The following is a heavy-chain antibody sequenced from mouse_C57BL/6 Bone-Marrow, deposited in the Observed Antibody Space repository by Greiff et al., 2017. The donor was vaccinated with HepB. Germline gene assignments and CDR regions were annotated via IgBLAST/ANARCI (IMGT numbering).Heavy chain of an antibody. Sequence: QVQLQQSGPELVKPGASVKISCKASGYAFSSSWMNWVKQRPGKGLEWIGRIYPGDGDTNYNGKFKGKATLTADKSSSTAYMQLSSLTSEDSAVYFCARRGVDYDLYAMDYWGQGTSGTVSS. CDR2: IYPGDGDT. CDR1: GYAFSSSW. J-gene: IGHJ4*01. CDR3: ARRGVDYDLYAMDY. V-gene: IGHV1-82*01. D-gene: IGHD2-4*01.